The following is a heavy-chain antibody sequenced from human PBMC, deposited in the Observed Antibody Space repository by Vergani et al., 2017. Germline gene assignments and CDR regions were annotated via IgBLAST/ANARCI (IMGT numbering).Heavy chain of an antibody. Sequence: EVQLVESGGGLVKPGGSLRLSCAASGFTFSNAWMSWVRQAPGKGLEWVGRIKSKTDGGTTDYAAPVKGRFTISRDNSKNTLYLQMNSLRAEDTAVYYCAKDIGARGYWGQGTLVTVSS. J-gene: IGHJ4*02. V-gene: IGHV3-15*01. CDR3: AKDIGARGY. CDR2: IKSKTDGGTT. CDR1: GFTFSNAW. D-gene: IGHD3-10*01.